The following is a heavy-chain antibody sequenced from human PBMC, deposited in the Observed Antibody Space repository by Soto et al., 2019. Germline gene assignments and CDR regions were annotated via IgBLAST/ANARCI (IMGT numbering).Heavy chain of an antibody. CDR1: GYSISGPSY. D-gene: IGHD6-19*01. J-gene: IGHJ4*01. CDR3: ARVHVMVVAGSTFDY. V-gene: IGHV4-38-2*02. CDR2: IYHGGTT. Sequence: SETLSLTCTVSGYSISGPSYWGWIRQPPGKGPEWIASIYHGGTTFYNPSLKSRITISVDTSNNQFSLKLTSVTAADTAVYYCARVHVMVVAGSTFDYWGHGTLGTVSS.